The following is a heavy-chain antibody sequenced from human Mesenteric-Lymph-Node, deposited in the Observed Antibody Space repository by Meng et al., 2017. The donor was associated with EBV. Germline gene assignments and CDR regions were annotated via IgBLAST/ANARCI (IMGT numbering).Heavy chain of an antibody. Sequence: QITLKESGPAFMKPXXXXPLXXTFSGFSLSTFGVGVGWVRQPPGKALEWLGVLYWDDDERYSPSLRSRLTITKDTSKNQVFLTMTNMDPVDTATYYCAHRPAFGELLDYWGQGTLVTVSS. CDR3: AHRPAFGELLDY. D-gene: IGHD3-10*01. J-gene: IGHJ4*02. V-gene: IGHV2-5*02. CDR2: LYWDDDE. CDR1: GFSLSTFGVG.